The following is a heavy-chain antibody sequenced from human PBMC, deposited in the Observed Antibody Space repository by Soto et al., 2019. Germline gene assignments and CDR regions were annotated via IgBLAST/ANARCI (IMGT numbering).Heavy chain of an antibody. V-gene: IGHV3-49*03. CDR1: GFTFGDYP. CDR3: TRARYRPPYYFDY. Sequence: GGSLRLSCIVSGFTFGDYPMSWFRQAPGKGLEWVAYIRSKAYGGTTEYAASVKGRFTISRDDSKSIAYLQMNSLITDDTAVYYCTRARYRPPYYFDYWGQGTLVTVSS. CDR2: IRSKAYGGTT. J-gene: IGHJ4*02. D-gene: IGHD1-26*01.